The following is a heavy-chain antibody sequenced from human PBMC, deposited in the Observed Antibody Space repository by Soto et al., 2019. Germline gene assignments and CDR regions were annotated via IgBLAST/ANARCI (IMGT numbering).Heavy chain of an antibody. CDR2: IYYSGST. V-gene: IGHV4-59*01. CDR1: GGSISSYY. D-gene: IGHD3-22*01. J-gene: IGHJ3*02. Sequence: SETLSLTCTVSGGSISSYYWSWVRQPPGKGLEWIGYIYYSGSTNYNPSLKSRVTISVDTSKNQFSLKLSSVTAADTAVYYCAREPRARDSSGYCLDAFDIWGQGTMVTVSS. CDR3: AREPRARDSSGYCLDAFDI.